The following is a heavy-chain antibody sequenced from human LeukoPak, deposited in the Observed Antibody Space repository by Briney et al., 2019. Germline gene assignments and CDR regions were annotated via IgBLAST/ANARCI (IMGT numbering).Heavy chain of an antibody. CDR2: IRSKPYGGTT. Sequence: GGSLRLSCIASGFTFGDYGMIWFRQAPGKGLEWVAFIRSKPYGGTTEHAASVKDRFAISRDDSKSIAYLQMNSLRADDTAVYYCARDAKEDTAMGRYYYYMDVWGKGTTVTVSS. CDR1: GFTFGDYG. J-gene: IGHJ6*03. D-gene: IGHD5-18*01. V-gene: IGHV3-49*03. CDR3: ARDAKEDTAMGRYYYYMDV.